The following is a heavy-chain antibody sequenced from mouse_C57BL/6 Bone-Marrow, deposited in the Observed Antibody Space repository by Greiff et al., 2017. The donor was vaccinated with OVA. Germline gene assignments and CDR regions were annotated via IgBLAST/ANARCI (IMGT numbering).Heavy chain of an antibody. J-gene: IGHJ3*01. V-gene: IGHV10-3*01. D-gene: IGHD2-4*01. CDR2: IRSKSSNYAT. CDR1: GFTFNTYA. Sequence: EVQLVESGGGLVQPKGSLKLSCAASGFTFNTYAMHWVRQAPGKGLEWVARIRSKSSNYATYYAVSVKDRFTISRDDSQSRLYLQMSILRSEDTAMYCCVRERGYYDYDVGFAYWGQGTLVTVSA. CDR3: VRERGYYDYDVGFAY.